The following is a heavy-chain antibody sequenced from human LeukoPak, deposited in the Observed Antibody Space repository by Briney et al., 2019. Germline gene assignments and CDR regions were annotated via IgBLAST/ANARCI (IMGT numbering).Heavy chain of an antibody. Sequence: SETLSLTCTVSGGSIRSYYWSWIRQPAGKGLEWIGRIYASGTITYNPSLESRVSMSVDTSKNQFSLNLSSVTAADTALYYCARDSGTTGEVKFDPWGQGTLVTVSP. V-gene: IGHV4-4*07. D-gene: IGHD3-10*01. CDR3: ARDSGTTGEVKFDP. CDR2: IYASGTI. J-gene: IGHJ5*02. CDR1: GGSIRSYY.